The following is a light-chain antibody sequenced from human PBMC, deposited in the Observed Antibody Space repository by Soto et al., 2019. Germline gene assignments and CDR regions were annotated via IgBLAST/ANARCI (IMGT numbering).Light chain of an antibody. V-gene: IGKV1-13*02. CDR1: QGISNY. Sequence: AIQFTQSPSSLSASVGDRVTITCRASQGISNYLAWYQQKPGKAPKLLIYDASSLESGVPSRFSGSGSGTEFTLTISSLQPDDFATYYCQQYNSYSAFGQGTKVDIK. CDR2: DAS. CDR3: QQYNSYSA. J-gene: IGKJ1*01.